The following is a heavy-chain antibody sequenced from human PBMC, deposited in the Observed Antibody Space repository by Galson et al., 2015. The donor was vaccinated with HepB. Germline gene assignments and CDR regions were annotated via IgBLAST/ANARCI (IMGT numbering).Heavy chain of an antibody. CDR2: IYSGGST. J-gene: IGHJ1*01. D-gene: IGHD2/OR15-2a*01. Sequence: SLRLSCAASGFTVSSNYMSWVRQAPGKGLEWVSVIYSGGSTYYADSVKGRFTISRDNSKNTLYLQMNSLRAEDTAVYYCAKDLNIVGEGYFQHWGQGTLVTVSS. CDR3: AKDLNIVGEGYFQH. CDR1: GFTVSSNY. V-gene: IGHV3-53*01.